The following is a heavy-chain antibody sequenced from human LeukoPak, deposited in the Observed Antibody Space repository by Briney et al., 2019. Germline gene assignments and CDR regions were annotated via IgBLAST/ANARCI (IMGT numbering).Heavy chain of an antibody. CDR1: GYTFTGYY. CDR2: INPNSGGT. D-gene: IGHD3-22*01. CDR3: ARHGGKKEGYYDSSGYFDL. J-gene: IGHJ2*01. V-gene: IGHV1-2*02. Sequence: ASVKVSCKASGYTFTGYYMHWVRQAPGQGLEWMGWINPNSGGTNHAQKFQGRVTMTRDTSISTAYMELSRLRSDDTAVYYCARHGGKKEGYYDSSGYFDLWGRGTLATVSS.